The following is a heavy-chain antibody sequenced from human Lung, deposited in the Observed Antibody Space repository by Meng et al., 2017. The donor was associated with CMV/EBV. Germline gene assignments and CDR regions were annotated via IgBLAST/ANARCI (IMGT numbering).Heavy chain of an antibody. V-gene: IGHV4-34*01. CDR3: ARGLGRLAYYDFWSGYGVRNLLDP. Sequence: SETLSLXCAVYGGSFSGFYWSWIRQPPGKGLEWIGEIDHTGSTNYNPSLKSRVTISVDTSKNQFFLKLTSVTAADTAVYYCARGLGRLAYYDFWSGYGVRNLLDPWGQGXLVTVSS. CDR2: IDHTGST. J-gene: IGHJ5*02. CDR1: GGSFSGFY. D-gene: IGHD3-3*01.